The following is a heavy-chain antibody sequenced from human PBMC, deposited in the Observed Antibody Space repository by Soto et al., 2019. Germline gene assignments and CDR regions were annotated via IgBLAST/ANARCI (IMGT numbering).Heavy chain of an antibody. D-gene: IGHD3-10*01. J-gene: IGHJ4*02. V-gene: IGHV3-23*01. CDR3: AKDPPSEGRGVIMVIDY. CDR1: GFTFSSYA. CDR2: ISGSGGST. Sequence: GGSLRLSCAASGFTFSSYAMSWVRQAPGKGLEWVSAISGSGGSTYYADSVKGRFTISRDNSKNTLYLQMNSLRAEDTAVYYCAKDPPSEGRGVIMVIDYWGQGTLVTVSS.